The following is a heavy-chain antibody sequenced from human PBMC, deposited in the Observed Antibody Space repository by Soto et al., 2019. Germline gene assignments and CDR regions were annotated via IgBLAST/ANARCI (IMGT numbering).Heavy chain of an antibody. D-gene: IGHD1-20*01. CDR2: IIPIFGTA. V-gene: IGHV1-69*06. CDR3: ARGQIYITGTTRAFDI. CDR1: GATFSSYA. Sequence: SVKVSCKASGATFSSYAISWVRQAPGQGLEWMGGIIPIFGTANYAQKFQGRVTITADKSTSTAYMELSSLRSEDTAVYYCARGQIYITGTTRAFDIWGQGTMVTVSS. J-gene: IGHJ3*02.